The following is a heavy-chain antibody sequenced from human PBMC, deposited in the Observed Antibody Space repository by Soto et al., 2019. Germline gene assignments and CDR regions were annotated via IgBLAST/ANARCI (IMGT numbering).Heavy chain of an antibody. CDR3: ASNGGTGSVYDSGRDV. D-gene: IGHD1-1*01. Sequence: QVQLVQSGAEVKKPGSSVKVSCKASGGTFSSYAISWVRQAPGQGLEWMGGISPICGKANYAQKFQGRVTMTADESTSTAYMELSSLRSEDTAVYYSASNGGTGSVYDSGRDVWGQGTTVTVSS. V-gene: IGHV1-69*12. J-gene: IGHJ6*02. CDR2: ISPICGKA. CDR1: GGTFSSYA.